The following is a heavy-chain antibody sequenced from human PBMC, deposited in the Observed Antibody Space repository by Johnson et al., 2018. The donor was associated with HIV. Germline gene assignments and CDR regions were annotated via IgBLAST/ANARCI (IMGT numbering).Heavy chain of an antibody. V-gene: IGHV3-66*01. CDR3: ARGPHEVVVVAATSAFDI. J-gene: IGHJ3*02. CDR2: IYSGGST. Sequence: EVQLVESGGGLVQPGGSLRLSCAASGFTFSSYDMHWVRQAPGKGLEWVSVIYSGGSTYYADSVKGRFTISRDNSKNTLYLQMNSLRAEDTAVYYCARGPHEVVVVAATSAFDIWGQGTMVTVAS. CDR1: GFTFSSYD. D-gene: IGHD2-15*01.